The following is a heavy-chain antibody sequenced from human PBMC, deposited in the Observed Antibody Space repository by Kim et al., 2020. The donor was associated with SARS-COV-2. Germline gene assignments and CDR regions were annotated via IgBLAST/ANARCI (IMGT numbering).Heavy chain of an antibody. CDR2: INHSGST. J-gene: IGHJ6*03. V-gene: IGHV4-34*01. Sequence: SETLSLTCAVYGGSFSGYYWSWIRQPPGKGLEWIGEINHSGSTNYNPSLKSRVTISVDTSKNQFSLKLSSVTAADTAVYYCARECNKGYTGGVYYYMDVWGKGTTVTVSS. CDR1: GGSFSGYY. D-gene: IGHD5-12*01. CDR3: ARECNKGYTGGVYYYMDV.